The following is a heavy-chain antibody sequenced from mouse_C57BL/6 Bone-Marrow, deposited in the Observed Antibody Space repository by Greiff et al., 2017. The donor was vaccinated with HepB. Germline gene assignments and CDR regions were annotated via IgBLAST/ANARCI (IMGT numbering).Heavy chain of an antibody. D-gene: IGHD2-4*01. J-gene: IGHJ3*01. CDR3: ARQAYYYDCEGPFSY. CDR2: IYPRSGNT. V-gene: IGHV1-81*01. CDR1: GYTFTSYG. Sequence: QVQLQQSGAELARPGASVKLSCKASGYTFTSYGISWVKQRTGQGLEWIGEIYPRSGNTYYNEKFKGKATLTADKSSSTAYMELRSLTSEDSAVYFCARQAYYYDCEGPFSYWGQGTLVTVSA.